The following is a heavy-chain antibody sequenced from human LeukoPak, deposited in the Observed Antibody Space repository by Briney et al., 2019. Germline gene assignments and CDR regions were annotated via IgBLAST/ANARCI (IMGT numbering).Heavy chain of an antibody. Sequence: ASVKVSCKASGYTFTGYYMHWVRQAPGQGLEWMGWISAYSGNTNYAQKLQGRVTMTTDTSTSTAYMELRSLRSDDTAVYYCARDYDFWSGYYFDYWGQGTLVTVSS. D-gene: IGHD3-3*01. J-gene: IGHJ4*02. CDR1: GYTFTGYY. CDR2: ISAYSGNT. CDR3: ARDYDFWSGYYFDY. V-gene: IGHV1-18*04.